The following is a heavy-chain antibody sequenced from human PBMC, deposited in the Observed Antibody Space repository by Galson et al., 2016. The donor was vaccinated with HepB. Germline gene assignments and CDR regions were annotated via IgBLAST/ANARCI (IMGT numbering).Heavy chain of an antibody. CDR3: ARDIGRNWFDP. D-gene: IGHD1-26*01. CDR1: GFTLSDFY. Sequence: SLRLFCAASGFTLSDFYMSWIRQAPGKGLEWVSYISISGNDIDYADSVKGRFTISRDKAKNSLYLQMNSLRAEDTAVYFCARDIGRNWFDPWGQGTLVTVSS. CDR2: ISISGNDI. J-gene: IGHJ5*02. V-gene: IGHV3-11*01.